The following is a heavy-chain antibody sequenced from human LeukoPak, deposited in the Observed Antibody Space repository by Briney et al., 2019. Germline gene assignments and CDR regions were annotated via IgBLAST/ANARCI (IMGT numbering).Heavy chain of an antibody. J-gene: IGHJ6*03. D-gene: IGHD6-13*01. Sequence: SETLSLTCAVSGGSISSSNWWSWVRQPPGKGLEWIGEIYHSGSTNYNPSLKSRVTISVDTSKNQFSLKLSSVTAADTAIYYCAREGAAAGTIYYYYYYMDVWGKGTTVTVSS. CDR1: GGSISSSNW. CDR2: IYHSGST. V-gene: IGHV4-4*02. CDR3: AREGAAAGTIYYYYYYMDV.